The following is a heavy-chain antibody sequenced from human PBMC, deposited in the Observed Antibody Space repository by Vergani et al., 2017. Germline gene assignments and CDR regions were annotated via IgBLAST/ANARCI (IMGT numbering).Heavy chain of an antibody. Sequence: EVQLVESGGGLVQPGRSLRLSCTASGFTFGDYAMSWVRQAPGKGLEWVGFIRSKAYGGTTEYAASVKGRFTISRDDSKNTLYLQMNSLKTEDTAVYYCTTDCWSVGDYGNFDYWGQGTLVTVSS. D-gene: IGHD4-17*01. CDR2: IRSKAYGGTT. CDR1: GFTFGDYA. CDR3: TTDCWSVGDYGNFDY. J-gene: IGHJ4*02. V-gene: IGHV3-49*04.